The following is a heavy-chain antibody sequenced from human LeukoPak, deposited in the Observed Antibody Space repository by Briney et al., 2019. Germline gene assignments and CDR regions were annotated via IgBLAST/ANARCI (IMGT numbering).Heavy chain of an antibody. CDR1: GGTFSSYA. CDR2: INPILGIA. CDR3: ARDYGDILTGLSSGAFDI. J-gene: IGHJ3*02. V-gene: IGHV1-69*04. D-gene: IGHD3-9*01. Sequence: SVKVSCKASGGTFSSYAISWVRQAPGQGLEWMGRINPILGIANYAQKFQGRVTITADKSTSTAYMELSSLRSEDTAVYYCARDYGDILTGLSSGAFDIWGQGTMVTVSS.